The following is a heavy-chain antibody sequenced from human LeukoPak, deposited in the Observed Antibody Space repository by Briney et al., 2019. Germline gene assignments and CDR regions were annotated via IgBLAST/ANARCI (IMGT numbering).Heavy chain of an antibody. CDR2: MSYDGSNK. CDR1: GFTFSNYG. CDR3: ARDGLYGDHDAFDI. J-gene: IGHJ3*02. V-gene: IGHV3-30*03. D-gene: IGHD4-17*01. Sequence: PGGSLRLSCAASGFTFSNYGMHWVRQAPGKGLEWVASMSYDGSNKYYADSVKGRFTISRDNAKNSLYLQMNSLRAEDTAVYYCARDGLYGDHDAFDIWGQGTMVTVSS.